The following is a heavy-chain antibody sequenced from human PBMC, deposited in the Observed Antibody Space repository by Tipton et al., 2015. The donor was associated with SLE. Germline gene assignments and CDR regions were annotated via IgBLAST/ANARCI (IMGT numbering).Heavy chain of an antibody. Sequence: LRLSCTVSGGSISSDYWTWIRQPPGKGLEWIGSIFYTGSTTYNPSLKSRLTMSVDTPKNQFSLKLSSVTAADTAVYYCARGRTAVAGNHFDYWGQGTLVTVSS. J-gene: IGHJ4*02. V-gene: IGHV4-59*08. CDR1: GGSISSDY. D-gene: IGHD6-19*01. CDR3: ARGRTAVAGNHFDY. CDR2: IFYTGST.